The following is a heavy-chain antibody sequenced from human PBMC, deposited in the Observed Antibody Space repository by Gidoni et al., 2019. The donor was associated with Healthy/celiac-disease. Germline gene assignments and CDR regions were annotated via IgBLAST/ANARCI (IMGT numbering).Heavy chain of an antibody. CDR3: AKDRAGFWSGYEGDFDY. Sequence: EVQLLESGGDLVQPGGSLRLPCAASGFIFRSSAMSWVRQAPGKGLEWVSVISGSGVSTYYADSVKGRFTISRDNSKNTLYLQMNSLRAEDTAVYYCAKDRAGFWSGYEGDFDYWGQGTLVTVSS. CDR1: GFIFRSSA. V-gene: IGHV3-23*01. CDR2: ISGSGVST. J-gene: IGHJ4*02. D-gene: IGHD3-3*01.